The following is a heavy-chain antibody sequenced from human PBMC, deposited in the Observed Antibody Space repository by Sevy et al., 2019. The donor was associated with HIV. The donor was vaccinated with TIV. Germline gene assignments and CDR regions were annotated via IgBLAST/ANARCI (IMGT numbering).Heavy chain of an antibody. V-gene: IGHV1-69*13. CDR2: IIPIFGTA. J-gene: IGHJ3*02. CDR3: ARPEFSSYAFGI. D-gene: IGHD3-10*01. CDR1: GGTFSSYA. Sequence: ASVKVSCKASGGTFSSYAISWVRQAPRQGLEWMGGIIPIFGTANYAQKFQDRVTITADESTSTAYMELSSLRSEDTAVYYCARPEFSSYAFGIWGQGTMVTVSS.